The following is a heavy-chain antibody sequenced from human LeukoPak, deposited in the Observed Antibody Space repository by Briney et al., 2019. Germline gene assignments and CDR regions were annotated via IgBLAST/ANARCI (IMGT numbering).Heavy chain of an antibody. CDR1: GGSFSSGGYY. CDR2: IYYSGST. V-gene: IGHV4-31*03. D-gene: IGHD6-13*01. J-gene: IGHJ4*02. Sequence: SQTLSLTCTVSGGSFSSGGYYWSWIRQHPGKGLEWIGYIYYSGSTYYNPSLKSRVTISVDTSKNQFSLKLSSVTAADTAVYYCARGENSSSSCYFDYWGQGTLVTVSS. CDR3: ARGENSSSSCYFDY.